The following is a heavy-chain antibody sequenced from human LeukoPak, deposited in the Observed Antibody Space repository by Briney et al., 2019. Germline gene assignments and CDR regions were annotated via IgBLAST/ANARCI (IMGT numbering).Heavy chain of an antibody. J-gene: IGHJ5*02. Sequence: SETLSLTCTVSGGSISGSGYYWGWIRQPPGKGLEWIGSIYYSGSGSTYYNPSLKSRVTISVDTSKNQFSLKVSSVTAADTAVYYCARGRNDYVWGSYFRFDPWGQGTLVTVSS. V-gene: IGHV4-39*01. CDR2: IYYSGSGST. D-gene: IGHD3-16*01. CDR3: ARGRNDYVWGSYFRFDP. CDR1: GGSISGSGYY.